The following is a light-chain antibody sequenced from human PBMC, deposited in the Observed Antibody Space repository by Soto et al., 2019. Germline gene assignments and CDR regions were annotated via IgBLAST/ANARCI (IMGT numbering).Light chain of an antibody. J-gene: IGKJ1*01. V-gene: IGKV1-5*03. CDR1: QSIGRW. Sequence: DIQMTQSPSTLSASVGDRVTITCRATQSIGRWLAWYQKKPGKAPNLLISRASSLETGVPSSFSGSGSGTDFTLTIYNLPPDDFATYYCQQYATYPWTFGQGTQVEMK. CDR2: RAS. CDR3: QQYATYPWT.